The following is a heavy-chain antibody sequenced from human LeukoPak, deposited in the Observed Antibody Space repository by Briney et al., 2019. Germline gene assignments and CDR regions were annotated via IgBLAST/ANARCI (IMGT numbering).Heavy chain of an antibody. CDR3: ARGYRGFDY. V-gene: IGHV3-30-3*01. CDR2: ISYDGSNK. CDR1: GFTFSSYA. J-gene: IGHJ4*02. D-gene: IGHD5-18*01. Sequence: PGGSLRLSCAASGFTFSSYAMHWVRQAPGKGLEWVAVISYDGSNKYYADSVKGRFTISRDNSKNTLYLQMNSLRAEDTAVYYCARGYRGFDYWGQGTLVTVSS.